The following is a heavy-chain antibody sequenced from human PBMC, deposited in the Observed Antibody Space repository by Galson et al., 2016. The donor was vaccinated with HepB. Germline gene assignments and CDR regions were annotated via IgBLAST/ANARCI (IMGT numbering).Heavy chain of an antibody. V-gene: IGHV3-21*01. CDR3: ARDPVYCSSTSCYYFDY. J-gene: IGHJ4*02. D-gene: IGHD2-2*01. Sequence: SLRLSCAASGFTFRNAWMSWVRQAPGKGLEWVSSISSSSGYIYYADSVKGRFAISRDNAKNSLYLHMNSLRAEDTAVYYCARDPVYCSSTSCYYFDYWGQGTLVTVSS. CDR1: GFTFRNAW. CDR2: ISSSSGYI.